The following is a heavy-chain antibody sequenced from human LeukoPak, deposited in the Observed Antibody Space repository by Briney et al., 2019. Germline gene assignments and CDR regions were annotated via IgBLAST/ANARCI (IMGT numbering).Heavy chain of an antibody. CDR3: ATDRSRQLGEFDKDY. Sequence: ASVKVSCKASGYTFTSYGISWVRQAPGQGLEWMGWISAYNGNTNYAQKLQGRVTMTEDTSTDTAYMELSSLRSEDTAVYYCATDRSRQLGEFDKDYWGQGTLVTVSS. J-gene: IGHJ4*02. V-gene: IGHV1-18*01. CDR1: GYTFTSYG. D-gene: IGHD6-13*01. CDR2: ISAYNGNT.